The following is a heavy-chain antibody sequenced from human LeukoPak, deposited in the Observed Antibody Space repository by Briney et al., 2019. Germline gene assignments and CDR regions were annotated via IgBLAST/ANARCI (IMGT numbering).Heavy chain of an antibody. CDR1: RYTYTSYV. D-gene: IGHD1-26*01. Sequence: SVKVSCKASRYTYTSYVINWVRQAAGQGREGMGWMNPNSGNTGYAQKFQGRVTIPRNNSISTAYMELSSLRSEDTAVYYCARGLYSGDTGFDPWGQGTLVTVSS. J-gene: IGHJ5*02. CDR3: ARGLYSGDTGFDP. CDR2: MNPNSGNT. V-gene: IGHV1-8*03.